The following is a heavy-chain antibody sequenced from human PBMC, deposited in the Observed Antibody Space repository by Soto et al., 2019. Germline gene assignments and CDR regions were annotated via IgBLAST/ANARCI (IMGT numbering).Heavy chain of an antibody. CDR2: IIPIFGTA. D-gene: IGHD6-13*01. Sequence: QVQLVQSGAEVKKPGSSVKVSCKASGGTFSSYAISWVRQAPGQGLEWMGGIIPIFGTANYAQKFQGRVTITADESTSTAYMELSSLRSEDTAVYYCARDLRYSSCCVFDYWGQGTLVNVSS. J-gene: IGHJ4*02. CDR3: ARDLRYSSCCVFDY. V-gene: IGHV1-69*01. CDR1: GGTFSSYA.